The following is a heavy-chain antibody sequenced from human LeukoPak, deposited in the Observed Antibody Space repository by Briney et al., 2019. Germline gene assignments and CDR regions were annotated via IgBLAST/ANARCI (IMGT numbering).Heavy chain of an antibody. V-gene: IGHV3-30*02. Sequence: GGSPRLSCAASGFTFSSYGMHWVRQAPGKGLEWVAFIRYDGSNKYYADSVKGRFTVSRDNSKSTLYLQMNSLRAEDTAVYYCAKDRDYGDYRYYFDYWGQGTLVTVSS. CDR2: IRYDGSNK. CDR3: AKDRDYGDYRYYFDY. J-gene: IGHJ4*02. D-gene: IGHD4-17*01. CDR1: GFTFSSYG.